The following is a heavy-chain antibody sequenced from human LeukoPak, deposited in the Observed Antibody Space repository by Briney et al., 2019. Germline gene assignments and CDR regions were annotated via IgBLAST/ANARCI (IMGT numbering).Heavy chain of an antibody. D-gene: IGHD3-22*01. CDR1: VFTLSTYA. V-gene: IGHV3-30-3*01. CDR3: ARGEDSSGQVDY. CDR2: ISYDGSSK. J-gene: IGHJ4*02. Sequence: GGSLRLSCAASVFTLSTYAMNWVRQAPGKGLEWVAIISYDGSSKYYANSVKGRFTISRDNSKSTLYLQMNSLRPEDTAVYYCARGEDSSGQVDYWGQGTLVTVSS.